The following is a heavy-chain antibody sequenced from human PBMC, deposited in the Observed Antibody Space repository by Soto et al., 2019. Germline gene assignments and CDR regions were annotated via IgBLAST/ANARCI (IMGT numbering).Heavy chain of an antibody. CDR2: IYYIGTT. CDR1: GDSMGSGDYY. D-gene: IGHD4-17*01. J-gene: IGHJ5*02. V-gene: IGHV4-30-4*01. CDR3: SRGSTYYGFLT. Sequence: QVQLQESGPGLVKPSQTLSLTCTVSGDSMGSGDYYWTWIRQPPGKGLEWIGYIYYIGTTFYNPSLEGLVNLSIDTSKNHFSLRLTSVTAADAAVYYCSRGSTYYGFLTWGQGTLVTVSS.